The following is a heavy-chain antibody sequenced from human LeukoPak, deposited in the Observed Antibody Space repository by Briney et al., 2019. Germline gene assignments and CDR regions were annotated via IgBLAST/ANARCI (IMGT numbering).Heavy chain of an antibody. Sequence: SVKVSCKASGGTFGSYAISWVRQAPGQGLEWMGGIIPIFGTANYAQKFQGRVTITTDESTSTAYMELSSLRSEDTAVYYCARGGGYGDLRLDPWGQGTLVTVSS. CDR1: GGTFGSYA. V-gene: IGHV1-69*05. CDR3: ARGGGYGDLRLDP. D-gene: IGHD4-17*01. J-gene: IGHJ5*02. CDR2: IIPIFGTA.